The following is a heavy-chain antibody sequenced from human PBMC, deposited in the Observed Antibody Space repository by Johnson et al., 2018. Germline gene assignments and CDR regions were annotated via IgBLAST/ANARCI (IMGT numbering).Heavy chain of an antibody. CDR2: IYYSGST. V-gene: IGHV4-59*01. J-gene: IGHJ1*01. Sequence: QVQPVQSGPGLVKPSETXSLICTVSGGSISSYYWSWIRQPPGTVLEWIGYIYYSGSTNHNPSLKIRVTISLDPSKSQVSLKLSSVPAADTAVYYCARGRGTGSYSQAYLDHWGQGTLVTVSS. CDR3: ARGRGTGSYSQAYLDH. D-gene: IGHD3-3*02. CDR1: GGSISSYY.